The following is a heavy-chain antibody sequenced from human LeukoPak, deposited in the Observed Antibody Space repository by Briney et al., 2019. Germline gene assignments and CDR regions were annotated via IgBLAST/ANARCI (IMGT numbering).Heavy chain of an antibody. J-gene: IGHJ4*02. Sequence: GGSLRLSCAASGFTFSSYAMSWVRQAPGKGLEWVSAISGSGGSTYYADSVKGRFTLSRDNSKNTLYLQMNSLRAEDTAVYYCAKYPTTYVWGSYRYYFDYWGQGTLVTVSS. V-gene: IGHV3-23*01. CDR3: AKYPTTYVWGSYRYYFDY. CDR1: GFTFSSYA. D-gene: IGHD3-16*02. CDR2: ISGSGGST.